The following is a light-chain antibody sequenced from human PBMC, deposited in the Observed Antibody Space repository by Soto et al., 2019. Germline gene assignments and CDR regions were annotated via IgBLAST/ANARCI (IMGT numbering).Light chain of an antibody. Sequence: EIVLTQSPATLSLSPGERATLSFWASQSVSSNYLAWYQQKPGLAPRLLIYDASSRATGIPDRFSGSGSATDFTLTISRLEPEDFAVYYCQQYGSSPQTFGQGTKVDIK. V-gene: IGKV3D-20*01. CDR1: QSVSSNY. CDR3: QQYGSSPQT. CDR2: DAS. J-gene: IGKJ1*01.